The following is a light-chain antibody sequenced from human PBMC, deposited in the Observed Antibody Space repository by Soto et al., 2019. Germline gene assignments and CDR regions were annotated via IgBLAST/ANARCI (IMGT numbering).Light chain of an antibody. CDR2: GAS. V-gene: IGKV3-15*01. Sequence: EIVMTQSPASLSASPGERITLSCKASQSIANNLAWHQQKPGQAPRLLMYGASTRAADIPARFSGSGSGTEFSLTISSLQSEDFAIYYCQQYNDWPPWTFGQGTKVDIE. CDR1: QSIANN. CDR3: QQYNDWPPWT. J-gene: IGKJ1*01.